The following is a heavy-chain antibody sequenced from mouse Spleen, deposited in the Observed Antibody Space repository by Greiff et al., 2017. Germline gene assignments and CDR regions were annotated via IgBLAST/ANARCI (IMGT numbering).Heavy chain of an antibody. CDR3: TRRSNWDWYFDV. J-gene: IGHJ1*01. CDR1: GFTFSDAW. Sequence: EVKVEESGGGLVQPGGSMKLSCAASGFTFSDAWMDWVRQSPEKGLEWVAEIRNKANNHATYYAESVKGRFTISRDDSKSSVYLQMNSLRAEDTGIYYCTRRSNWDWYFDVWGAGTTVTVSS. CDR2: IRNKANNHAT. D-gene: IGHD4-1*01. V-gene: IGHV6-6*01.